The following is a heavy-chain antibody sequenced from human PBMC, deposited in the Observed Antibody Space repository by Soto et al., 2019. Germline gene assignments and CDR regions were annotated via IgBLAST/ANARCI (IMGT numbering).Heavy chain of an antibody. CDR3: ARSPYYVSSGYYQYYFDY. D-gene: IGHD3-22*01. CDR1: GGNFRSYA. Sequence: AASVKVSCKASGGNFRSYAISWVRQAPGHGLEWMGGIIPIFGTANYAQKFQGRVTITADESTSTAYMELSSLRSEDTAVYYCARSPYYVSSGYYQYYFDYWGQGTLVTVSS. V-gene: IGHV1-69*13. CDR2: IIPIFGTA. J-gene: IGHJ4*02.